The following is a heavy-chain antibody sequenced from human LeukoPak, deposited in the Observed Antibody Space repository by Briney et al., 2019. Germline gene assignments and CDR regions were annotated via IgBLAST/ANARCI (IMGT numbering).Heavy chain of an antibody. V-gene: IGHV3-66*04. CDR3: ARQPFGPGTYLQY. CDR1: GFTVSSNY. Sequence: GGSLRLSCAASGFTVSSNYMSWVRQAPGKGLEWVSVIYSGGSTYYADSVKGRFTISRDNAKNILSLQMNSLRAEDTAVYYCARQPFGPGTYLQYWGQGTLVIVSS. J-gene: IGHJ1*01. CDR2: IYSGGST. D-gene: IGHD3-10*01.